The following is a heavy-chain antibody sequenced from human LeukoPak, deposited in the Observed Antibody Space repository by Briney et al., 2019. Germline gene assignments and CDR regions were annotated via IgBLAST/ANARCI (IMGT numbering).Heavy chain of an antibody. CDR2: IKSKTDGATT. V-gene: IGHV3-15*01. CDR1: TFTGSSSA. CDR3: TTLKVGSAWYIDY. Sequence: PGGTLTLSCAASTFTGSSSAMSWLRQAPGKGLEWVGRIKSKTDGATTDYAAPVKGRFTISRDDSKNTLYLRVNSLKTEDTAVYYCTTLKVGSAWYIDYWGQGTLVTVSS. D-gene: IGHD1-1*01. J-gene: IGHJ4*02.